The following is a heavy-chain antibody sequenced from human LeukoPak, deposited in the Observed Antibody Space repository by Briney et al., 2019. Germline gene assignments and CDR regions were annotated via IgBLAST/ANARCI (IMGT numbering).Heavy chain of an antibody. CDR1: GGSISSSSYN. J-gene: IGHJ4*02. D-gene: IGHD6-6*01. V-gene: IGHV4-39*01. CDR2: VYYSGIT. CDR3: TTSSLSLPLY. Sequence: SETLSLTCTVSGGSISSSSYNWGGIRQPPGKGLEWIGNVYYSGITYYNPSLKSRVIISLDTPKSQFSLKLSSVTAADTAVYYCTTSSLSLPLYLGQGTLVTVSS.